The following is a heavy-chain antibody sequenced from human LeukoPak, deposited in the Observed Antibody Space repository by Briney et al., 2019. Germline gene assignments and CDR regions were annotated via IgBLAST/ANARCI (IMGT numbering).Heavy chain of an antibody. CDR1: GGSFSGYY. V-gene: IGHV4-34*01. Sequence: PSETLSLTCAVYGGSFSGYYWSWIRQPPGKGLEWIGEINHSGSTNYNPSLKSRVTISVDTSKNQFSLKLSSVTAADTAVYYCAGSYYDFWSGYATIDYWGQGTLVTVSS. CDR3: AGSYYDFWSGYATIDY. D-gene: IGHD3-3*01. J-gene: IGHJ4*02. CDR2: INHSGST.